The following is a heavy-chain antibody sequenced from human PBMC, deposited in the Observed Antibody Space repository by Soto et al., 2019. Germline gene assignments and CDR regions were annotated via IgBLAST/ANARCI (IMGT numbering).Heavy chain of an antibody. V-gene: IGHV5-51*01. D-gene: IGHD6-13*01. CDR2: IYPGDSDT. CDR3: ARGSSWYENYYGMDV. J-gene: IGHJ6*02. CDR1: GYSFTSYW. Sequence: PGESLKISCKGSGYSFTSYWIGWVRQMPGKGLEWMGIIYPGDSDTRYSPSFQGQVTISADKSISTAYLQWSSLKASDTAMYYCARGSSWYENYYGMDVWGQGTTVTVSS.